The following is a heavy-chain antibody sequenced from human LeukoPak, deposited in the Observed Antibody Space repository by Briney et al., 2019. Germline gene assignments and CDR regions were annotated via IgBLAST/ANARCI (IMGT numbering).Heavy chain of an antibody. CDR3: ARDPDNRSRSRPGWFDP. CDR1: GFTFNSYA. J-gene: IGHJ5*02. V-gene: IGHV3-48*01. CDR2: ISSSSNVI. Sequence: GGSLRLSCAASGFTFNSYAFNWVRQAPGKGLEWVSYISSSSNVIYYTDSVKGRFTISRDNARNLLSLQMNSLRAEDTAVYYCARDPDNRSRSRPGWFDPWGQGTLVTVSS. D-gene: IGHD6-6*01.